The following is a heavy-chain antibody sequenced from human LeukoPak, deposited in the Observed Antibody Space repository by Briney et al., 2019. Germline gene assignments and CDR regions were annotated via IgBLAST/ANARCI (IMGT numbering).Heavy chain of an antibody. CDR1: GFTFSSYA. D-gene: IGHD3-22*01. CDR3: AKGVVSYDSSGYYWD. V-gene: IGHV3-23*01. CDR2: ISGSGGST. J-gene: IGHJ1*01. Sequence: LPGGSLRLSCAASGFTFSSYAMSWVRQAPGKGLEWVSAISGSGGSTYYADSVKGRFTISRDNSKNTLYLQMNSLRAEDTAVYYCAKGVVSYDSSGYYWDWGQGTLVTVSS.